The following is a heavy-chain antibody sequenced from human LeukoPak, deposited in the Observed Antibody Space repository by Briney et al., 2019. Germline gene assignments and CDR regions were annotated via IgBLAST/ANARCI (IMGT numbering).Heavy chain of an antibody. D-gene: IGHD2-15*01. CDR2: ISSSSSYI. CDR1: GFTFSSYS. CDR3: AKDVVGSGHDAFDI. V-gene: IGHV3-21*04. J-gene: IGHJ3*02. Sequence: GGSLRLSCAASGFTFSSYSMNWVRQAPGKGLEWVSSISSSSSYIYYADSVKGRFTISRDNAKNSLYLQMNSLRAEDTAVYYCAKDVVGSGHDAFDIWGQGTMVTVSS.